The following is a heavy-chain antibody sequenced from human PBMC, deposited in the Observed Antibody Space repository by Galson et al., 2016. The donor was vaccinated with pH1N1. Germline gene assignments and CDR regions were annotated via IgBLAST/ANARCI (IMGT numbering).Heavy chain of an antibody. CDR1: GGSISSSSYY. Sequence: SETLSLTCPVSGGSISSSSYYWGWIRQPPGKGLEWIGSIYYSGSTYYNPSLKSRVTISVDTSKNQFTLKLSSVTAADTAVYYCARHRFGALADWYFDLWGRGSLVTVSS. CDR3: ARHRFGALADWYFDL. D-gene: IGHD3-10*01. V-gene: IGHV4-39*01. J-gene: IGHJ2*01. CDR2: IYYSGST.